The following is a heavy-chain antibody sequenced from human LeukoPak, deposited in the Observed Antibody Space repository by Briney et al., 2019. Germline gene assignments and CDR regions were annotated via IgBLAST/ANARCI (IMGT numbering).Heavy chain of an antibody. J-gene: IGHJ4*02. CDR2: INSSGGRT. CDR3: ATPDKGELSAPLDY. V-gene: IGHV1-46*01. CDR1: GYTFTTYY. Sequence: GASVKVSCKASGYTFTTYYMHWVRQAPGQGLEWMGVINSSGGRTSYAHNFEGRVTLTRDTSTSTVYMELSSLRSEDTAVYYCATPDKGELSAPLDYWGQGTLVTVSS. D-gene: IGHD3-16*02.